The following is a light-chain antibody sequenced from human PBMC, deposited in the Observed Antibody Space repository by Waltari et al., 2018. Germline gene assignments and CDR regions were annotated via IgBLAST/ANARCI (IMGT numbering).Light chain of an antibody. CDR2: DAS. CDR1: QSVSSY. CDR3: QQRSNWLFT. V-gene: IGKV3-11*01. J-gene: IGKJ3*01. Sequence: DTVLTQSPATLSLSPGARATLSCRASQSVSSYLAWYQQKPGQAPRLLIYDASNRATGIPARFSGSGSGTDFTLTISSLEPEDFAVYYCQQRSNWLFTFGPGTKVDIK.